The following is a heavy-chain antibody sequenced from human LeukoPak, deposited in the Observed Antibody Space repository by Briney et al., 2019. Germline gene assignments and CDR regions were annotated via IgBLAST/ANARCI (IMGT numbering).Heavy chain of an antibody. CDR1: GFTFSSYA. CDR2: ISGSGGST. CDR3: AKDSTAVATYYFDY. D-gene: IGHD6-19*01. V-gene: IGHV3-23*01. J-gene: IGHJ4*02. Sequence: GGSLTLSCAASGFTFSSYAMSWVRQAPGKGLEWLSAISGSGGSTYYAGSVKGWFTISRDNSKNTLYLQMNSLRAEDTAVYYCAKDSTAVATYYFDYWGQGALVTVSS.